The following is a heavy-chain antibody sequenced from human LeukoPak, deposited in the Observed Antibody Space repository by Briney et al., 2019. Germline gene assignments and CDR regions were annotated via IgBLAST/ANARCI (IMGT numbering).Heavy chain of an antibody. CDR1: GFTFSSYA. D-gene: IGHD4-17*01. CDR2: ISYDGSNK. J-gene: IGHJ3*02. Sequence: PGGSLRLSCAASGFTFSSYAMHWVRQAPGKGLEWVAVISYDGSNKYYADSVKGRFTISRDNSKNTLYLQMNSLRAEDTAVYYCARAPPGYGDYEVAFDIWGQGTMVTVSS. V-gene: IGHV3-30-3*01. CDR3: ARAPPGYGDYEVAFDI.